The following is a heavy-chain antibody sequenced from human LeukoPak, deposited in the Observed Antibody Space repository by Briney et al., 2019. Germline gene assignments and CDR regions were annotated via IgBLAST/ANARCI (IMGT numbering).Heavy chain of an antibody. J-gene: IGHJ6*02. CDR2: VSNDGNNK. Sequence: GGSLRLSCAASGFTFSSYPMHWVRQAAGKGLEWVAVVSNDGNNKYYAASVWGRFTISRDNSKYTLYLQMDSLRADDTAVYYCATENYDVLTGTPWNGMDFWGQGTTVIVSS. CDR3: ATENYDVLTGTPWNGMDF. CDR1: GFTFSSYP. V-gene: IGHV3-30-3*01. D-gene: IGHD3-9*01.